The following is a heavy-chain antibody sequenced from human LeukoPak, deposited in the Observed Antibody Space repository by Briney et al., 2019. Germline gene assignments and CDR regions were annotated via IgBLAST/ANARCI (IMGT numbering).Heavy chain of an antibody. CDR1: GGSFTNYY. CDR3: ARGRPRSSRGGGFDS. Sequence: SETLSLTCSVYGGSFTNYYWSWIRQPPGKGLEWIGENSHSGSTNYSPSLKSRVTISLDTSKNQFSLKVSSVTAADTAVYYCARGRPRSSRGGGFDSWGQGTLVTVSS. J-gene: IGHJ4*02. V-gene: IGHV4-34*01. CDR2: NSHSGST. D-gene: IGHD6-13*01.